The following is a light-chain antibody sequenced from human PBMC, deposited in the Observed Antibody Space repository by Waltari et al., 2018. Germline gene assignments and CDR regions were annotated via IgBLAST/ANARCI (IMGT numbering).Light chain of an antibody. J-gene: IGLJ2*01. CDR1: ISDVGGYNY. CDR3: SSYTSSSVV. V-gene: IGLV2-14*01. Sequence: QSALTQPASMSGSPGQSITISCTATISDVGGYNYVSWYQQHPGKAPKLMIYDVSNRPSGVSNRFSGSKSGNTASLTISGLQAEDEADYYCSSYTSSSVVFGGGTKLTVL. CDR2: DVS.